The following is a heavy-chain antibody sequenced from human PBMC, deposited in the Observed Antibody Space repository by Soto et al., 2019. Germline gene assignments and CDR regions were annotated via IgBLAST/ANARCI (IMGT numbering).Heavy chain of an antibody. D-gene: IGHD6-19*01. Sequence: QVLLQESGPGLVKPSGTLSLTCAVSGGSITSSNWWSWVRQSPGKWLEWIGEIYQSGSTNYNPGLKSRVTISVDKSKNQFSLKMRSVTAADTAVYYCARAAGFLTYYYNKCVWGKGITVTVSS. CDR3: ARAAGFLTYYYNKCV. CDR1: GGSITSSNW. V-gene: IGHV4-4*02. CDR2: IYQSGST. J-gene: IGHJ6*03.